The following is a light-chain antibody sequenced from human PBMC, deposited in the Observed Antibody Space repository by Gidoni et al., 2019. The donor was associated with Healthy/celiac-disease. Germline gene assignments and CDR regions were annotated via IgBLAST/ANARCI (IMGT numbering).Light chain of an antibody. J-gene: IGKJ4*01. CDR1: RSVLYSTNNKNY. CDR3: QQSSNTPLT. Sequence: DIVMTQSPDSLAVSLGERATINCKSSRSVLYSTNNKNYLAWYQQKPGQPPKLLIYWASTRESGVPDRFSGSGSGTDFTLTISSLQAEDVAVYYCQQSSNTPLTFGGGTKVEIK. V-gene: IGKV4-1*01. CDR2: WAS.